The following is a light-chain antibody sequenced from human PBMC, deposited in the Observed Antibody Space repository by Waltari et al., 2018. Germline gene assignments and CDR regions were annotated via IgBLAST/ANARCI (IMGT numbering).Light chain of an antibody. CDR2: KDS. V-gene: IGLV3-25*03. CDR1: ALSKRY. J-gene: IGLJ2*01. Sequence: SFELTQPPSLSVSPGQTARITCSGDALSKRYAHWYQPKPGQAPVMVIYKDSERPSGIPERFSGSSSGTTVTLTITGVQAEDEADYHCQSTDTSDSVVFGGGTKLTVL. CDR3: QSTDTSDSVV.